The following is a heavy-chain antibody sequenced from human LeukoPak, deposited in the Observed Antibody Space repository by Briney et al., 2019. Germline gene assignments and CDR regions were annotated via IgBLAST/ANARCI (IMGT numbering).Heavy chain of an antibody. Sequence: ASVKVSCKASGYSFTGYYMHWVRQAPGQGLEWMGWINPYSGGTNYAQKFQGRVTMTRDTSISTAYMELSRLRSDDTAVYYCARENDILTGYYLSWFDPWGQGTLVTVSS. CDR1: GYSFTGYY. J-gene: IGHJ5*02. CDR2: INPYSGGT. CDR3: ARENDILTGYYLSWFDP. V-gene: IGHV1-2*02. D-gene: IGHD3-9*01.